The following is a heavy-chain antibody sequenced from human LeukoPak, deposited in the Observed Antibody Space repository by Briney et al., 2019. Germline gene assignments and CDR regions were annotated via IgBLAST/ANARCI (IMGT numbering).Heavy chain of an antibody. CDR1: GGSMTTHH. D-gene: IGHD5-18*01. Sequence: PSETLSLTCTVSGGSMTTHHWNWIRQTPGKGLEWIGYVFDSGRTKENPSLKSRVTLSADTSKNQLSLRLSSVTSADTAVYYCTTMKRGNSFGYFDFWGQGILVTVSS. V-gene: IGHV4-59*11. J-gene: IGHJ4*02. CDR2: VFDSGRT. CDR3: TTMKRGNSFGYFDF.